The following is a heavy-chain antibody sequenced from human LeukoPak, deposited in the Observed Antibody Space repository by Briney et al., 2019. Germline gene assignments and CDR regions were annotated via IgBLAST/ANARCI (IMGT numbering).Heavy chain of an antibody. V-gene: IGHV4-39*02. CDR1: GGSIRSGSHY. CDR3: AKRDDSGGNLVDL. D-gene: IGHD3-22*01. CDR2: IYYSGST. J-gene: IGHJ4*02. Sequence: PSETLSLTCTVSGGSIRSGSHYWARIRQPPGKGLEWIGSIYYSGSTYYNPSLENRVTISIDTSKNHCSLKLSSLSAADTSVYYCAKRDDSGGNLVDLWGQGTLVTVS.